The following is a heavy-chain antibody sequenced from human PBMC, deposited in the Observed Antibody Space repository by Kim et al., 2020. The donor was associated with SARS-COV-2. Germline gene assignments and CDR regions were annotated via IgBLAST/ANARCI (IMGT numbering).Heavy chain of an antibody. J-gene: IGHJ4*02. CDR2: ISGSGGST. V-gene: IGHV3-23*01. CDR3: AKLKFSHSSSWGDY. Sequence: GGSLRLSCAASGFTFSSYAMSWVRQAPGKGLEWVSAISGSGGSTYYADSVKGRFTISRDNSKNTLYLQMNSLRAEDTAVYYCAKLKFSHSSSWGDYWGQGTLVTVSS. D-gene: IGHD6-13*01. CDR1: GFTFSSYA.